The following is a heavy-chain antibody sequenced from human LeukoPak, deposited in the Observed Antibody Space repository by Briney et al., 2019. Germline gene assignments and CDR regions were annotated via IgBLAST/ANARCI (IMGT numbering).Heavy chain of an antibody. CDR2: IIPELGTA. CDR1: GGTFNSHV. D-gene: IGHD3-10*01. Sequence: GASVKVSCKASGGTFNSHVISWLRQAPGQGLEWMGGIIPELGTASYAEKFQGRVTITTDESTTTAYMEMSSLTSEDTAVYYCARGYYYGSESYWHTKWFDPWGQGTLVTVSS. V-gene: IGHV1-69*05. CDR3: ARGYYYGSESYWHTKWFDP. J-gene: IGHJ5*02.